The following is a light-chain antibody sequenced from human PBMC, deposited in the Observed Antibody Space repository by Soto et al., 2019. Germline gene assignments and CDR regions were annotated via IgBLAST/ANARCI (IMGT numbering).Light chain of an antibody. CDR3: QQFNNWPLT. Sequence: EVVMTQSPATLSVSPGERAALSCRASQSISSNLAWYQQKPGQAPRLLIYIASTRATGIPARFSGSGSGTEFTLTIRSLQSEDFAVYYCQQFNNWPLTFGEGTKVEI. CDR1: QSISSN. J-gene: IGKJ4*01. V-gene: IGKV3-15*01. CDR2: IAS.